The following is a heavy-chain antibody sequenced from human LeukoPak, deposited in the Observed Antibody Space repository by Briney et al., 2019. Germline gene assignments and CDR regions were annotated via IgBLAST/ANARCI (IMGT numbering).Heavy chain of an antibody. V-gene: IGHV3-74*01. CDR3: GRSVVTASLVDY. CDR1: GNYW. Sequence: GGSLRLSCAASGNYWMHWVRQVPGKGLVWVSHINSDGSSINYADSVKGRFTISRDNAKNTLYLQMSSLRAEDTAVYYCGRSVVTASLVDYCGQGTLVTVSS. J-gene: IGHJ4*02. D-gene: IGHD2-21*02. CDR2: INSDGSSI.